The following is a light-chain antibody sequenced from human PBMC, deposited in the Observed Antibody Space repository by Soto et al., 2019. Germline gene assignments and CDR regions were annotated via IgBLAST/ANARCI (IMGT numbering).Light chain of an antibody. Sequence: DIQMTQSPSTLSASVGDSVTITCRASQTINNWLAWSQQKPGKAPKLLIYKASSLESGVPSRFSGSGSGTVFTLTISSLQPDDSATYFCQQYDTNPWTFAQGTKVEIK. J-gene: IGKJ1*01. CDR2: KAS. CDR1: QTINNW. V-gene: IGKV1-5*03. CDR3: QQYDTNPWT.